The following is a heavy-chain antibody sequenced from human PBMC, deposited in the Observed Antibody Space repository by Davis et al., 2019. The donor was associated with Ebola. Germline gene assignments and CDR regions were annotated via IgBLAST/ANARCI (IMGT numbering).Heavy chain of an antibody. CDR1: GFTFSSYW. CDR3: ATTYYYDSSGYYLLWYFDL. CDR2: ISGSGGST. J-gene: IGHJ2*01. D-gene: IGHD3-22*01. V-gene: IGHV3-23*01. Sequence: GESLKISCAASGFTFSSYWMSWVRQAPGKGLEWVSAISGSGGSTYYAGSVKGRFTISRDNSRNTLYLQMNSLRAEDTAVYYCATTYYYDSSGYYLLWYFDLWGRGTLVTVSS.